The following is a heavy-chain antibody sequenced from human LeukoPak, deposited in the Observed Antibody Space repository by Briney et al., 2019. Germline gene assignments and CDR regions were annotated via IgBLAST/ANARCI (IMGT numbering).Heavy chain of an antibody. D-gene: IGHD6-19*01. V-gene: IGHV3-9*01. CDR1: GFTFDDYA. CDR2: ISWNSGSI. CDR3: AKDISSGLDSHFDY. J-gene: IGHJ4*02. Sequence: GRSLRLSCAASGFTFDDYAMHWVRQAPGKGLEWVSGISWNSGSIGYADSVKGRFTISRDNAKNSLYLQMNSLRVEDTALYYCAKDISSGLDSHFDYWGQGTLVTVSS.